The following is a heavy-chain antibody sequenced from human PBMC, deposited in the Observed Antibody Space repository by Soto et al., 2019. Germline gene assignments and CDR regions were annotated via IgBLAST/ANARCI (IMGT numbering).Heavy chain of an antibody. D-gene: IGHD1-1*01. V-gene: IGHV3-23*01. CDR1: GFTFSSYA. CDR3: AKGELVTTPRTFAP. J-gene: IGHJ5*02. Sequence: GGSLRLSCAASGFTFSSYAMSWVRQAPGKGLEWVSSISGSGGNTDYADSVKGRFTISRDNSKNTLYVQMNSLRAEDTAVYHCAKGELVTTPRTFAPWGQGTLVTVSS. CDR2: ISGSGGNT.